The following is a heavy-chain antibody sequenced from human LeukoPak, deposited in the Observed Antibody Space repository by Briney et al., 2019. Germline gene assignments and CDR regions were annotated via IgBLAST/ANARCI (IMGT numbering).Heavy chain of an antibody. V-gene: IGHV4-4*07. D-gene: IGHD3-22*01. CDR2: VYTSGST. CDR3: ARTYYYDSSGYGYFQH. Sequence: PSETLSLTCTVSGGSISSYYWSWIRQPAGKGLEWIGRVYTSGSTNYNPSLKRRVTMSVDTSKNQFSLKLSSVTAADTAVYYCARTYYYDSSGYGYFQHWGQGTLVTVSS. J-gene: IGHJ1*01. CDR1: GGSISSYY.